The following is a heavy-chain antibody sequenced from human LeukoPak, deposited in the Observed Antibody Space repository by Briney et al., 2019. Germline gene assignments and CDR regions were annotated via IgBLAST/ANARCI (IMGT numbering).Heavy chain of an antibody. CDR1: GFTFSGYS. CDR2: ITRSGSHK. CDR3: VRACGGDCYLGDY. J-gene: IGHJ4*02. V-gene: IGHV3-21*01. D-gene: IGHD2-21*02. Sequence: GGSLRLSCAASGFTFSGYSMNWVSQAPGKGLEWVSSITRSGSHKYYADSVEGRFTISRDNTKNSLYLQMDSLRAEDTAVYYCVRACGGDCYLGDYWGQGTLVTVSS.